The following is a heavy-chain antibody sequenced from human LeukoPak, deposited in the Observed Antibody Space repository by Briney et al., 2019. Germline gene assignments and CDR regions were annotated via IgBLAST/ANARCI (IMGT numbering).Heavy chain of an antibody. CDR3: ARDWVGYYGSGSGGDWFDP. Sequence: GASVKVSCKASGYTFTYYGISWVRQAPGQGLEWMGWISAYNGNTNYAQNLQGRVTMTTDTSTSTAYMELRSLRSDDTAVYYCARDWVGYYGSGSGGDWFDPWGQGTLVTVSS. CDR1: GYTFTYYG. J-gene: IGHJ5*02. D-gene: IGHD3-10*01. CDR2: ISAYNGNT. V-gene: IGHV1-18*01.